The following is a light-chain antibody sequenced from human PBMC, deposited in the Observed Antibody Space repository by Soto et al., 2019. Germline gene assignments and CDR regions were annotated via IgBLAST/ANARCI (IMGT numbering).Light chain of an antibody. Sequence: DIVMTQSPDSLAVSLGERATINCRSSQNVLYSANNKNYLAWYQQKPGQPPKLLIYWASTRESGVPDRFSGSGSGTDFTLTISSLQAEDVAVYYCHQYYSLPWTFGQGTKVENK. CDR1: QNVLYSANNKNY. V-gene: IGKV4-1*01. CDR3: HQYYSLPWT. J-gene: IGKJ1*01. CDR2: WAS.